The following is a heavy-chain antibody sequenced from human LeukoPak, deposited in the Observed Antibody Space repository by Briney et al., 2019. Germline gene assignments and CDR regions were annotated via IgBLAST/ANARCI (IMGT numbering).Heavy chain of an antibody. CDR2: ISGRDGST. V-gene: IGHV3-23*01. CDR3: ARGVRVSFDI. J-gene: IGHJ3*02. Sequence: GGSLRLSCAASGFTFNGYGMHWVRQAPGKGLEWVSAISGRDGSTYYADSVRGRLTISRDNSKNTLYLQMNSRRAEDTAVYYCARGVRVSFDIWGQGTMVTVSS. CDR1: GFTFNGYG. D-gene: IGHD6-13*01.